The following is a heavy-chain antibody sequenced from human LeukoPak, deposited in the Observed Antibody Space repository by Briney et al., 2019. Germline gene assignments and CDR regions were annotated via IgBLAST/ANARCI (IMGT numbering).Heavy chain of an antibody. CDR1: GYTFTSYG. Sequence: HRASVKVSCKASGYTFTSYGISWVRQAPGQGLQWMGWISAYNGDTNYTQKFQGRVTMTTDTSTGTAYMELRSLRSDDTAVYYCARGGGAWLVRLDYWGQGTLVTVSS. J-gene: IGHJ4*02. D-gene: IGHD6-19*01. CDR2: ISAYNGDT. V-gene: IGHV1-18*01. CDR3: ARGGGAWLVRLDY.